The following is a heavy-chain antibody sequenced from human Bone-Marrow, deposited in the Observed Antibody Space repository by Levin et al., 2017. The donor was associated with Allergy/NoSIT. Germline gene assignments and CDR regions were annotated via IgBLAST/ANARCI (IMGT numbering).Heavy chain of an antibody. CDR2: ISWNSGSI. V-gene: IGHV3-9*01. D-gene: IGHD5-12*01. CDR3: TKDSGWKYSGYDFDY. Sequence: PGGSLRLSCAASGFTFDENAMHWVRQAPGKGLEWVSGISWNSGSIDYADSVKGRFTISRDNAKNSLYLQMNSLRAEDTALYYCTKDSGWKYSGYDFDYWGQGTLVTVSS. CDR1: GFTFDENA. J-gene: IGHJ4*02.